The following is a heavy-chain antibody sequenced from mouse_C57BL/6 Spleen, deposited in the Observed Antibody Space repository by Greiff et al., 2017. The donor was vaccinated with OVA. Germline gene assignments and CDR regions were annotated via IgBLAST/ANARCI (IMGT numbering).Heavy chain of an antibody. CDR3: ARRIYGYDVDYAMDY. D-gene: IGHD2-2*01. CDR1: GYTFTSYT. V-gene: IGHV1-4*01. CDR2: INPSSGYT. J-gene: IGHJ4*01. Sequence: QVQLQQSGAELARPGASVKMSCKASGYTFTSYTMHWVKQRPGQGLEWIGYINPSSGYTKYNQKFKDKATLTADKSSSTAYMQLSSLTSEDSAVYYCARRIYGYDVDYAMDYWGQGTSVTVSS.